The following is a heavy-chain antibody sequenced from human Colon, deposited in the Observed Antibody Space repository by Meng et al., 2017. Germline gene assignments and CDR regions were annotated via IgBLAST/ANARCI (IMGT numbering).Heavy chain of an antibody. CDR3: ARRDAVIKGVDC. Sequence: QLQLQESGPGLVKPSETLSLTCSVSGGSSSRGTHYWGWVRQPPGKGLEWIGSVYYSGTTYYSPSLKSRVTISVDTSKNQFSLKLSSVTAADTAVYYCARRDAVIKGVDCWGQGTLVTVSS. J-gene: IGHJ4*02. D-gene: IGHD2-21*01. V-gene: IGHV4-39*01. CDR1: GGSSSRGTHY. CDR2: VYYSGTT.